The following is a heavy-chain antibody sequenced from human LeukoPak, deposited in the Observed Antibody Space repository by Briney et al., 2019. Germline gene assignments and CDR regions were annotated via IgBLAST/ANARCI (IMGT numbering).Heavy chain of an antibody. CDR1: GFTFSSYS. Sequence: GGSLRLSCAAYGFTFSSYSMNWVRQAPGKGLEWVSSVSSSSSYLYYADSVKGRFTISRDNAKNSLYLQMNSLRAEDTAVYYCARQRDLDYWGQGTLVTVSS. V-gene: IGHV3-21*01. J-gene: IGHJ4*02. CDR3: ARQRDLDY. CDR2: VSSSSSYL. D-gene: IGHD2-21*02.